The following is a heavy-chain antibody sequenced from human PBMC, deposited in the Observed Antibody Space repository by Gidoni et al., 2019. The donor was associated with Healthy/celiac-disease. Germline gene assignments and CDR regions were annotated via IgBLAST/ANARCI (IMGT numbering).Heavy chain of an antibody. CDR2: IYYSGST. J-gene: IGHJ6*02. CDR1: GGSVSSGSYY. Sequence: QVQLQESGPGLVKPSETLSLTCTVSGGSVSSGSYYWSWIRQPPGKGLEWIGYIYYSGSTNYNPSLKSRVTISVDTSKNQFSLKLSSVTAADTAVYYCARVKGSSWYDYYYYYGMDVWGQGTTVTVSS. V-gene: IGHV4-61*01. D-gene: IGHD6-13*01. CDR3: ARVKGSSWYDYYYYYGMDV.